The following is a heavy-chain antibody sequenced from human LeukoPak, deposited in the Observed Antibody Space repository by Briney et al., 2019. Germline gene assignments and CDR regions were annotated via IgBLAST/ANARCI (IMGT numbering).Heavy chain of an antibody. J-gene: IGHJ4*02. CDR3: ARSPNGATAAGPYYFDY. CDR1: GGSISSYY. Sequence: PSETLSLTCTVSGGSISSYYWSWIRQPPGKGLEWIGYIYYSGSTNYNPSLKSRVTISVDTSKNQFSLKLSSVTAADTAVYFCARSPNGATAAGPYYFDYWGQGTLVTVSS. CDR2: IYYSGST. V-gene: IGHV4-59*08. D-gene: IGHD6-13*01.